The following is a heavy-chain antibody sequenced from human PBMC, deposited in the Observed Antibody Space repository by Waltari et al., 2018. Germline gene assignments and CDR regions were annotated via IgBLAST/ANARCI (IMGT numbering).Heavy chain of an antibody. V-gene: IGHV3-74*01. CDR1: GFTFRSYW. CDR2: INRDGSKS. J-gene: IGHJ4*02. D-gene: IGHD1-26*01. CDR3: ARGLYSGRYLGV. Sequence: EVQLVETGGGLVQPGGSLRLSCAASGFTFRSYWMHWVRQAPGKVLVWVSRINRDGSKSNYADSVTGRFTTTRDNAKNTLYLQMNSLTAEDTAVYYCARGLYSGRYLGVWGQGTLVTVSS.